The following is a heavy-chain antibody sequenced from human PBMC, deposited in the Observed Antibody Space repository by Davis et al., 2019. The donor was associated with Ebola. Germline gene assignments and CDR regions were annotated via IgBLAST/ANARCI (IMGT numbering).Heavy chain of an antibody. CDR2: ISSSGSTI. CDR1: GFTFSKHW. D-gene: IGHD2-8*02. Sequence: GGSLRLSCAVSGFTFSKHWMSWVRQAPGKGLEWVSYISSSGSTIYYADSVKGRFTISRDNAKNSLYLQMNSLRAEDTAVYYCARDLGTGPPADYWGQGTLVTVSS. J-gene: IGHJ4*02. CDR3: ARDLGTGPPADY. V-gene: IGHV3-11*01.